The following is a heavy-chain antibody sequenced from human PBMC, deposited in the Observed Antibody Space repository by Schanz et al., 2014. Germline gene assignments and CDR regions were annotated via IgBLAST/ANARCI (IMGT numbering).Heavy chain of an antibody. Sequence: EVQLVESGGGLVQPGGSLRLSCAASGFTFSAYYMDWVRQAPGKGLEWVSALSEGGGGTHYADSVRGRFTISSDNAKNTLYLQMNTLRAEDTAVYYCARKMKLGVYGGKGHDSLDIWGQGTMVTVSS. CDR3: ARKMKLGVYGGKGHDSLDI. CDR1: GFTFSAYY. J-gene: IGHJ3*02. V-gene: IGHV3-23*04. CDR2: LSEGGGGT. D-gene: IGHD4-17*01.